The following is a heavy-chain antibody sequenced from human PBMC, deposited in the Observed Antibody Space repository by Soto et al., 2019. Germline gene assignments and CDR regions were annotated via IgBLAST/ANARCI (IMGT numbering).Heavy chain of an antibody. CDR3: AKEDHYEYVWGSYRYVDY. Sequence: QVQLVESGGGVVQPGRSLRLSCAASGFTFSSYGMHWVRQAPGKGLEWVAVISYDGSNKYYADSVKGRFTISRDNSKNTLYLQIKSLRAEDTAVYYCAKEDHYEYVWGSYRYVDYWGQGTLVTVSS. V-gene: IGHV3-30*18. J-gene: IGHJ4*02. CDR1: GFTFSSYG. D-gene: IGHD3-16*02. CDR2: ISYDGSNK.